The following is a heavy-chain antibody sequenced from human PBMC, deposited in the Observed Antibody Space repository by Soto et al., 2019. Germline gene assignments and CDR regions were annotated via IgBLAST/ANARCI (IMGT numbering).Heavy chain of an antibody. Sequence: EVQLVESGGVLVQPGGSLRVSCAPSGFRFSTSWMNGVRQAPGKGLEWVANINGDGSEEYYVDSVRGRFTISRDNVKNSLFLQMNCLRAEDTAVYYCAAGFPPDYWGQGTLVTVSS. CDR1: GFRFSTSW. J-gene: IGHJ4*02. CDR3: AAGFPPDY. CDR2: INGDGSEE. D-gene: IGHD3-10*01. V-gene: IGHV3-7*01.